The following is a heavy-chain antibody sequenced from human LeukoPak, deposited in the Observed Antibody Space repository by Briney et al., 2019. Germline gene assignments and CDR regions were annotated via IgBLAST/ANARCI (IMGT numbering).Heavy chain of an antibody. CDR1: GYSIRSDHY. V-gene: IGHV4-38-2*01. J-gene: IGHJ4*02. D-gene: IGHD6-13*01. CDR3: ARNSSWYFDY. Sequence: SETLSLTCAVSGYSIRSDHYWGWVRQPPGKGLEWIGSIYQSGSTHYNPSLKSRVTISIDTSKNQFSLKLSSMTAADTAVYYCARNSSWYFDYWGQGTLVTVSS. CDR2: IYQSGST.